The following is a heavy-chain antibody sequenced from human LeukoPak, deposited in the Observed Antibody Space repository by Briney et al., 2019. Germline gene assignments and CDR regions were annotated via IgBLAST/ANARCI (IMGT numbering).Heavy chain of an antibody. CDR2: IYHSGST. CDR3: ARDKAGRVDP. Sequence: SGTLSLTCAVSGGSISSSNWWSWVRQPPGKGLEWIGEIYHSGSTNYNPSLKSRVTISVDKPKNQFSLKLSSVTAADTAMYYCARDKAGRVDPWGQGTLVTVSS. D-gene: IGHD1-26*01. J-gene: IGHJ5*02. V-gene: IGHV4-4*02. CDR1: GGSISSSNW.